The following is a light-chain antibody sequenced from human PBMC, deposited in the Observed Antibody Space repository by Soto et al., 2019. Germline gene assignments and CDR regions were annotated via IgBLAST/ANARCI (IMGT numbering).Light chain of an antibody. CDR3: QQYGSSRT. V-gene: IGKV3-20*01. CDR2: GAS. J-gene: IGKJ1*01. CDR1: QSVSSSY. Sequence: EIVLTQSPGTLSLSPGERATLYCRASQSVSSSYLAWYQQKPGQAPRLLIYGASSRATGIPDRFSGSGSGTDFTLTISRLEPEDSAVYYCQQYGSSRTFGQGTEVEIK.